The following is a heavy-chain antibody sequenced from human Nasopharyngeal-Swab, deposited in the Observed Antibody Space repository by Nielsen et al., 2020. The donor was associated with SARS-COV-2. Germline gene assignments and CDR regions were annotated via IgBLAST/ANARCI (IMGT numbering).Heavy chain of an antibody. V-gene: IGHV3-74*01. D-gene: IGHD4-17*01. CDR2: IDTDGTIT. J-gene: IGHJ4*02. Sequence: GGSLRLSCAASGFTFSTYWMHWVRQPPGKGLLWVSRIDTDGTITDYADSVKGRFTISRANAKTTLYLQMDSLRGEDTAVYYCARDAPAHYGAFYWGRGTLVTVSS. CDR1: GFTFSTYW. CDR3: ARDAPAHYGAFY.